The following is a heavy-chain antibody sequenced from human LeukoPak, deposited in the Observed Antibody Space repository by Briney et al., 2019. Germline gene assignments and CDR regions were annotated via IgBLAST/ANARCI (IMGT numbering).Heavy chain of an antibody. D-gene: IGHD5-12*01. J-gene: IGHJ4*02. V-gene: IGHV3-74*03. CDR2: IKSGGSSA. Sequence: SGGSLRLSCAASGFTFSGYWMHWVRHAPGKGLVWVSLIKSGGSSAMYADSVKGRFSISRDNAKNTLDLQMNSLRAEDTAVYFCAREVASAAFDYWGQGTPVTVSS. CDR3: AREVASAAFDY. CDR1: GFTFSGYW.